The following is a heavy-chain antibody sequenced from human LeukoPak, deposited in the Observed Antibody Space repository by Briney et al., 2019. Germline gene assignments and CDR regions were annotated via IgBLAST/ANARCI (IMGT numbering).Heavy chain of an antibody. V-gene: IGHV3-23*01. D-gene: IGHD6-13*01. Sequence: GGSLRLSCAASGFTFSSYAMSWVRQAPGKGLEWVSAINGSGGSTYYADSVKGRFTISRDNSKNTLYLQMNSLRAENTAVYYCAKDKSSWYSAAYFDYWGQGTLVTVSS. J-gene: IGHJ4*02. CDR2: INGSGGST. CDR1: GFTFSSYA. CDR3: AKDKSSWYSAAYFDY.